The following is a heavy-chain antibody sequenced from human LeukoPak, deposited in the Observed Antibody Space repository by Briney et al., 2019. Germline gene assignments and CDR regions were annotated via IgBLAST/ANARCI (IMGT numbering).Heavy chain of an antibody. J-gene: IGHJ3*02. CDR3: ARGSSNAFDI. CDR1: GFTFSSTT. D-gene: IGHD4-11*01. CDR2: IYSGGSA. V-gene: IGHV3-53*01. Sequence: GGSLRLSCVASGFTFSSTTMGWVRQAPGKGLEWVSVIYSGGSAYYADSVKGRFTISRDNLKNTVYFQMNSLRAEDTAVYHCARGSSNAFDIWGQGTMVTVSS.